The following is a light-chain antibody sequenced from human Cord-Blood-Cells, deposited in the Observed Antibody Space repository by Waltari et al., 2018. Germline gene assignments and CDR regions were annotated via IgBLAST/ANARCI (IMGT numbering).Light chain of an antibody. J-gene: IGKJ1*01. V-gene: IGKV3-20*01. Sequence: IVLTSSPATLSFSSVDRATPSCRASQSVSSSYLAWYQQKPGQAPRLLIYGASSRATGIPDRFSGSGSGTDLTLTISRLEPEDFAVYYGQQYGSSPRTFGQGTKVEIK. CDR3: QQYGSSPRT. CDR1: QSVSSSY. CDR2: GAS.